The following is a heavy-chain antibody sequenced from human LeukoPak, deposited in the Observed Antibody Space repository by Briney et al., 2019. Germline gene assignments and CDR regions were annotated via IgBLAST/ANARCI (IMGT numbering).Heavy chain of an antibody. Sequence: PSETLSLTCNVFGDSMNNYYWSWIRQPPGKGLEWIGNINDSGSTNSNPSLKSRATISVDMSRKHFFLDLRSVTAADTAVYYCARDSGTAGEVKFDPWGQGTLVTVSS. V-gene: IGHV4-59*12. CDR3: ARDSGTAGEVKFDP. CDR2: INDSGST. CDR1: GDSMNNYY. D-gene: IGHD3-16*01. J-gene: IGHJ5*02.